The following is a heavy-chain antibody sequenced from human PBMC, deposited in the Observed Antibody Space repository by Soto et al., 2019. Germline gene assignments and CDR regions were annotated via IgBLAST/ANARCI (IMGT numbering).Heavy chain of an antibody. Sequence: QVQLVQSGAEVKKPGASVKVSCKASGYTFTSYDINWVRQATGQGLEWMGWMNPNSGNTGYAQKFQGRVTMTRNNSISTASMELSSLRSEDKAVYYCARGSWVQLWYYFDYWGQGTLVTVSS. CDR1: GYTFTSYD. V-gene: IGHV1-8*01. CDR3: ARGSWVQLWYYFDY. CDR2: MNPNSGNT. D-gene: IGHD5-18*01. J-gene: IGHJ4*02.